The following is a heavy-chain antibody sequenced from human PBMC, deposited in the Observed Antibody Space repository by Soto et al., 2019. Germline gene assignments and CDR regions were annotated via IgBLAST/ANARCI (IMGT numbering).Heavy chain of an antibody. J-gene: IGHJ3*02. D-gene: IGHD6-19*01. CDR1: GFTFSSYW. CDR3: ARVRTEQWLPDAFDI. Sequence: PGGSLRLSCAASGFTFSSYWMSWVRQAPGKGLEWVANIKQDGSEKYYVDSVKGRFTISRDNAKNSLYLQMNSLGAEDTAVYYCARVRTEQWLPDAFDIWGQGTMVTVSS. CDR2: IKQDGSEK. V-gene: IGHV3-7*05.